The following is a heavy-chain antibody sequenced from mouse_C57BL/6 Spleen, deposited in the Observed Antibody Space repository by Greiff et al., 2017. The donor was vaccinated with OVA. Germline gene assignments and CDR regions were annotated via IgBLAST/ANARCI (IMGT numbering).Heavy chain of an antibody. D-gene: IGHD1-1*01. CDR1: GYTFTSYW. J-gene: IGHJ2*01. CDR3: ARGAYGSSPWDY. V-gene: IGHV1-64*01. CDR2: IHPNSGST. Sequence: QVQLKQPGAELVKPGASVKLSCKASGYTFTSYWMHWVKQRPGQGLEWIGMIHPNSGSTNYNEKFKSKATLTVDKSSSTAYMQLSSLTSEDSAVYYCARGAYGSSPWDYWGQGTTLTVSS.